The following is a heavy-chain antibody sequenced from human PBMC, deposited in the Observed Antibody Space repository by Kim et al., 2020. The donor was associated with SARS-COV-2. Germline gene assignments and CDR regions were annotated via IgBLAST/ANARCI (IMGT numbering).Heavy chain of an antibody. CDR2: ISYEGSTQ. D-gene: IGHD1-26*01. Sequence: GGSLRLSCAASGFTFSSHVMPWVRQAPGKGLEWVALISYEGSTQKYTDSVKGRFTVSRDNSKNTLFLQMNSLRPEDTAVYYCARNFVGDTDLGPWGQGTLVTVSS. J-gene: IGHJ5*02. V-gene: IGHV3-30*03. CDR3: ARNFVGDTDLGP. CDR1: GFTFSSHV.